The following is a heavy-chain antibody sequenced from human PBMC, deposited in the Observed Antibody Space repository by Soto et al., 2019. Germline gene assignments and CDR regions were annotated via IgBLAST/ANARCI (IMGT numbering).Heavy chain of an antibody. D-gene: IGHD6-6*01. J-gene: IGHJ4*02. CDR3: ARERIAARPEVIFDY. CDR2: INPNSGGT. CDR1: GYTFTGYY. Sequence: GASVKVSCKASGYTFTGYYMHWVRQAPGQGLEWMGWINPNSGGTNYAQKFQGWVTMTRDTSISTAYMELSRLRSDDTAVYYCARERIAARPEVIFDYWGQGTLVTVS. V-gene: IGHV1-2*04.